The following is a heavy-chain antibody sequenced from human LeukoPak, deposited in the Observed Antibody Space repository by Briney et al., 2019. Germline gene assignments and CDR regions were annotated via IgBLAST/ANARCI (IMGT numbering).Heavy chain of an antibody. CDR3: ATSGRIVATWMADY. CDR1: GYTLTELS. Sequence: ASVKVSCKVSGYTLTELSMHWVRQAPGKGLEWMGGFDPEDGEAIYAQKFQGRVTMTEDTSTDTAYMELSSLRSEDTAVYYCATSGRIVATWMADYWGQGTLVTVSS. J-gene: IGHJ4*02. CDR2: FDPEDGEA. D-gene: IGHD5-12*01. V-gene: IGHV1-24*01.